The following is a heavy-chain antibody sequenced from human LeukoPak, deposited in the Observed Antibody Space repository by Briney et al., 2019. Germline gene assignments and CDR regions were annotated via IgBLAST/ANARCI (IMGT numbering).Heavy chain of an antibody. J-gene: IGHJ4*02. CDR2: ISSSGSTI. V-gene: IGHV3-48*03. D-gene: IGHD3-22*01. CDR3: AKDIGRINYYDSRGHFDY. Sequence: PGGSLRLSCAASGFTFSSYEMNWVRQAPGKGLEWVSYISSSGSTIYYADSVKGRFTISRDNAKNSLYLQMNSLRAEDTALYYCAKDIGRINYYDSRGHFDYWGQGTLVTVSS. CDR1: GFTFSSYE.